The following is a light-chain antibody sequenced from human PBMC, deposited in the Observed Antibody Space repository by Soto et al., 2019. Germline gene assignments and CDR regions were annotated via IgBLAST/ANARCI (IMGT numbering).Light chain of an antibody. CDR2: DVS. CDR1: SSDVGGNTY. Sequence: QSAMPRPASVSGPPGKPIPISAPETSSDVGGNTYASWSQQHPGKAPKLMIYDVSNRPSGVPNRFSGSKSGNAASLTISGLQAEDEADYYCSSYTSSSTPVVFGGGTKLTVL. CDR3: SSYTSSSTPVV. V-gene: IGLV2-14*01. J-gene: IGLJ2*01.